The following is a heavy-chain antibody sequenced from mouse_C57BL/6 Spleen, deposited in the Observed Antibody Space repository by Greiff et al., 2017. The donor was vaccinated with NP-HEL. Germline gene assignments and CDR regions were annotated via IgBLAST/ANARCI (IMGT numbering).Heavy chain of an antibody. CDR3: ARDSLAGRGDYYAMDY. D-gene: IGHD1-1*01. V-gene: IGHV1-55*01. J-gene: IGHJ4*01. Sequence: QVQLQQPGAELVKPGASVKMSCKASGYTFTSYWITWVKQRPGQGLEWIGDIYPGSGSTNYNEKFKSKATLTVDTSSSTAYMQLSSLTSEDSAVYYCARDSLAGRGDYYAMDYWGQGTSVTVSS. CDR1: GYTFTSYW. CDR2: IYPGSGST.